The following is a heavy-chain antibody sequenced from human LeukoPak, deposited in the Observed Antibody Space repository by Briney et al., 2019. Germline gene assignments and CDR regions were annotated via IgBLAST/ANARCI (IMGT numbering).Heavy chain of an antibody. D-gene: IGHD4-17*01. Sequence: GESLKISCQGSGYSFTSRWIAWVRQMPGKGLEWMGIIYPDESDIRYNPSFQGQVTMSADKSVNVAYLQWSSLKASDTAMYYCATFSNYGDFFDFWGQGTLVTVSS. CDR2: IYPDESDI. CDR1: GYSFTSRW. CDR3: ATFSNYGDFFDF. V-gene: IGHV5-51*01. J-gene: IGHJ4*02.